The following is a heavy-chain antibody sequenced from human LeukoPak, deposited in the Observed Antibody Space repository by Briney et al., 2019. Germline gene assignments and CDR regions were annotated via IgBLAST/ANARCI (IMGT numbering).Heavy chain of an antibody. CDR3: ARTPIVVVPAATIWFDP. V-gene: IGHV4-30-2*01. Sequence: PSQTLSLTCTVSGGSISSGGYYWSWIRQPPGKGLEWIGYIYHSGSTYYNPSLKSRVTISVDRSKNQFSLKLSSVTAADTAVYYCARTPIVVVPAATIWFDPWGQGTLVTVSS. CDR2: IYHSGST. J-gene: IGHJ5*02. CDR1: GGSISSGGYY. D-gene: IGHD2-2*01.